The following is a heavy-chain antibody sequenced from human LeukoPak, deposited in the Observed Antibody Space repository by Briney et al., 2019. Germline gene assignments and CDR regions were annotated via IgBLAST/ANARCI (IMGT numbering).Heavy chain of an antibody. J-gene: IGHJ3*02. CDR3: AKGNLLAGGALNI. Sequence: ASVKVSCKASGYTFTIDDIHWVRQATGQGPEWMGWMNPNSGDTGYAQKFQGRVTMTRNTSISTAYMELSSLRSEDTAVYYCAKGNLLAGGALNIWGQGTMVTVSS. D-gene: IGHD1-26*01. V-gene: IGHV1-8*01. CDR2: MNPNSGDT. CDR1: GYTFTIDD.